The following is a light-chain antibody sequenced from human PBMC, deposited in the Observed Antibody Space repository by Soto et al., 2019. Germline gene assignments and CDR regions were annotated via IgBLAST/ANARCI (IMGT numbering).Light chain of an antibody. Sequence: NFMLTQPHSVSESPGKTVTISCTRSSGSIASNYVQWYQQRPGSAPTPVIYEDNERPSGVPDLFSGSIDSSSNSASLTISGLKTDDEADYYCQSYHSGNVVFGGGTKVTVL. J-gene: IGLJ2*01. V-gene: IGLV6-57*04. CDR2: EDN. CDR3: QSYHSGNVV. CDR1: SGSIASNY.